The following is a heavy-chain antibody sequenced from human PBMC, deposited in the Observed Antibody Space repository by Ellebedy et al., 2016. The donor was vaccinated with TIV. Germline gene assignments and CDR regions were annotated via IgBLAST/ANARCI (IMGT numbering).Heavy chain of an antibody. CDR2: IYQDGSEK. J-gene: IGHJ5*01. CDR3: ARRGSYGEYAVHVNSWFDS. D-gene: IGHD4-17*01. CDR1: GISFRSYW. V-gene: IGHV3-7*01. Sequence: PGGSLRLSCAASGISFRSYWMSWVRQAPGKGLEWVANIYQDGSEKYYVDSVEGRFTISSDNAKNELYLQMKSLKVEETAVYYCARRGSYGEYAVHVNSWFDSWGQGTPVTVSP.